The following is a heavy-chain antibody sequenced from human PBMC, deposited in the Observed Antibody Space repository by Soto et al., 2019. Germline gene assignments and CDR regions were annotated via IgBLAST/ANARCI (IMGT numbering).Heavy chain of an antibody. J-gene: IGHJ4*02. Sequence: EVQLLESGGGLVRPGGSLRLSCAASGFTFSSYAMSWVRQAPGKGLEWVAGISDSGGSTSYADSVKGRFTISRDNSKTTLYLQMNSLRAEDTAVYYWAIGCGGTCYSRIHYWGQGTLVSVSS. CDR2: ISDSGGST. D-gene: IGHD2-15*01. CDR3: AIGCGGTCYSRIHY. CDR1: GFTFSSYA. V-gene: IGHV3-23*01.